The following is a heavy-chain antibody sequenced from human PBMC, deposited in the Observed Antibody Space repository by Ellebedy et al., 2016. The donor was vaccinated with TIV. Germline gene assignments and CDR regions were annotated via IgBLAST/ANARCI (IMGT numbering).Heavy chain of an antibody. J-gene: IGHJ4*02. CDR1: GGTFSSYA. Sequence: ASVKVSCKASGGTFSSYAISWVRQAPGQGLEWMGWMNPNSGGTNYAQKFQGRVTITADESTSTAYMELSSLRSEDTAVYYCARGLSLYCGGDCYYFDYWGQGTLVTVSS. CDR3: ARGLSLYCGGDCYYFDY. V-gene: IGHV1-69*13. CDR2: MNPNSGGT. D-gene: IGHD2-21*02.